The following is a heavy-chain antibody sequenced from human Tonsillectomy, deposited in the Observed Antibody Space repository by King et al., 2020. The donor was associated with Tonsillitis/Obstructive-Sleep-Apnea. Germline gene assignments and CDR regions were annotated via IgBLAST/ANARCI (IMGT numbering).Heavy chain of an antibody. CDR3: GQGTEGSVAGYYWYFDP. CDR1: GLMFSSYA. CDR2: ISASGGTT. D-gene: IGHD6-19*01. V-gene: IGHV3-23*04. J-gene: IGHJ2*01. Sequence: VQLVESGGGLVQPGGSLRLSCAASGLMFSSYAMTWVRQAPGKGLEWVSVISASGGTTYYADSVKGRFTISRDNSKNTLYLQMNSLRVEDTAVYYCGQGTEGSVAGYYWYFDPGGRGTLVTASS.